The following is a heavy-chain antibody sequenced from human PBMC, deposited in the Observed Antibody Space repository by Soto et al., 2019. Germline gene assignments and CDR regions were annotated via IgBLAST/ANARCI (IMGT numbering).Heavy chain of an antibody. D-gene: IGHD3-16*02. CDR3: ARSAISPFGGLIGPFDY. J-gene: IGHJ4*02. CDR1: GYTFTGYA. Sequence: GASVKVSCKASGYTFTGYAMHWVRQAPGQRLEWMAWINVGNGNTKYSQRFQGRVTITRDTSASTVYMELSSLRSEDTAVYYCARSAISPFGGLIGPFDYWGQGNLVTVS. V-gene: IGHV1-3*01. CDR2: INVGNGNT.